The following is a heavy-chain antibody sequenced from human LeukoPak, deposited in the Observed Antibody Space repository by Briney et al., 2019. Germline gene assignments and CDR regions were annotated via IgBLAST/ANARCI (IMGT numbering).Heavy chain of an antibody. CDR3: AETSGRKGSALDY. J-gene: IGHJ4*02. CDR2: IYTSGST. Sequence: SETLSLTCTVSGGSISSGSYYWSWIRQPAGKGLEWIGRIYTSGSTNYNPSLKSRVTISVDTSKNHFSLKLSSVTAADTAVYYCAETSGRKGSALDYWGQGTLVTVSS. D-gene: IGHD3-10*01. CDR1: GGSISSGSYY. V-gene: IGHV4-61*02.